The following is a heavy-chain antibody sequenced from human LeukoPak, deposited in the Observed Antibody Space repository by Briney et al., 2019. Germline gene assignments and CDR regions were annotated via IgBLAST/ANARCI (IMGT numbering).Heavy chain of an antibody. D-gene: IGHD3-10*01. J-gene: IGHJ4*02. V-gene: IGHV3-23*01. CDR2: ISGSGGST. CDR3: AKAGGMVRGVIYYFDY. Sequence: RGSLRLSCAASGFTFSSYAMSWVRQAPGKGLEWVSAISGSGGSTYSADSVKGRFTISRDNSKNTLYLQMNSLRAEDTAVYYCAKAGGMVRGVIYYFDYWGQGTLVTVSS. CDR1: GFTFSSYA.